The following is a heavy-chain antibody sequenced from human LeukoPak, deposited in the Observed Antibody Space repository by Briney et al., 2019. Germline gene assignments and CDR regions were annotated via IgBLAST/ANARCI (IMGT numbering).Heavy chain of an antibody. CDR3: AREAYGDYGYFDY. D-gene: IGHD4-17*01. Sequence: SETLSLTCTVSGGSISSYYWSWIRQPPGKGLEWIGYISYSGSTNYNPSLKSRVTISVDTSKNQFSLKLSSVTAADTAVYYCAREAYGDYGYFDYWGQGTLVTVSS. CDR2: ISYSGST. J-gene: IGHJ4*02. CDR1: GGSISSYY. V-gene: IGHV4-59*01.